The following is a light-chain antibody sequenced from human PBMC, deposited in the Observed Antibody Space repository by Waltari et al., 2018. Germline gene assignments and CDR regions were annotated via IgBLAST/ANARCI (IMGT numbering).Light chain of an antibody. CDR1: QTVRTTN. CDR3: QQYDISPLT. Sequence: EIVLTQSPGTLSLSPGERATLSCRASQTVRTTNLAWYQQKPGQAPTLVIHDTSSRATGIPDRFSGSGSGTDFSLTISSPEPEDFAVYYCQQYDISPLTFGGGTKVETK. V-gene: IGKV3-20*01. J-gene: IGKJ4*01. CDR2: DTS.